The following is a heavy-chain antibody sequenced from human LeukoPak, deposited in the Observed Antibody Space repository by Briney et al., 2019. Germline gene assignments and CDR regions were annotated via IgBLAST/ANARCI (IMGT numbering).Heavy chain of an antibody. V-gene: IGHV4-30-4*01. J-gene: IGHJ4*02. CDR2: IYYSGST. D-gene: IGHD3-22*01. Sequence: PSETLSLTCTVSGGSISSGDYYWSWIRQPPGKGLEWIGDIYYSGSTYYNPSLKSRVTISVDTSKNQFSLKLSPVTAADTAVYYCARERNDDSSGYYYFDYWGQGTLVTVSS. CDR1: GGSISSGDYY. CDR3: ARERNDDSSGYYYFDY.